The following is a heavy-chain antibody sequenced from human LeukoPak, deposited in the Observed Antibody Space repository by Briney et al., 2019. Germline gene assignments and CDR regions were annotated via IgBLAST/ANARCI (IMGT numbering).Heavy chain of an antibody. CDR1: GFTFGSYS. J-gene: IGHJ6*02. CDR2: ISSSSSTI. Sequence: QPGGSLRLPCAASGFTFGSYSMNWVRQAPGKGLEWVSYISSSSSTIYYADSVKGRFTISRDNAKNSLYLQMNSLRAEDTAVYYCARDLLGYGMDVWGQGTTVTVSS. V-gene: IGHV3-48*01. CDR3: ARDLLGYGMDV.